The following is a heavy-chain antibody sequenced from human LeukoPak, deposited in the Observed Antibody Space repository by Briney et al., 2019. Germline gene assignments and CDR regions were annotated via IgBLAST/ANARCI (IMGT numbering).Heavy chain of an antibody. V-gene: IGHV4-59*01. J-gene: IGHJ6*02. CDR2: ISFSGST. CDR3: ARDSVISCYAIDV. Sequence: SDTLSLTCTVSGASINSFYWSWIRQPPGQGLEWIGYISFSGSTSYNPSLKSRVTISVDSSKNQFSLSLRSVSAADTAVYYCARDSVISCYAIDVWGQGTTVTVSS. D-gene: IGHD2-2*01. CDR1: GASINSFY.